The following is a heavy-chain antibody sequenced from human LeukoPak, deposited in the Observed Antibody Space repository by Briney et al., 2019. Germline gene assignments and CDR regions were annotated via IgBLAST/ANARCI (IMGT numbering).Heavy chain of an antibody. Sequence: SQTLSLTCAVSGGSISSGGYSWSWTRQPPGKGLEWIGYIYHSGSTYYNPSLKSRVTISVDRSKNQFSLKLSSVTAADTAVYYCARAGGYDSGWYFDLWGRGTLVTVSS. V-gene: IGHV4-30-2*01. CDR1: GGSISSGGYS. D-gene: IGHD5-12*01. CDR3: ARAGGYDSGWYFDL. CDR2: IYHSGST. J-gene: IGHJ2*01.